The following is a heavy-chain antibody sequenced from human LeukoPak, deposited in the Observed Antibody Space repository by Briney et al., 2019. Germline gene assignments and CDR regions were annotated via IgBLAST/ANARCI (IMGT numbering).Heavy chain of an antibody. Sequence: WVRQPPGKGLEWIGSIYYSGSTYYNPSLKSRVTISVDTSKNQFSLKLSSVTAADTAVYDRARRTVTTGYRDVWGKGTTVTVSS. V-gene: IGHV4-39*01. CDR2: IYYSGST. CDR3: ARRTVTTGYRDV. D-gene: IGHD4-17*01. J-gene: IGHJ6*03.